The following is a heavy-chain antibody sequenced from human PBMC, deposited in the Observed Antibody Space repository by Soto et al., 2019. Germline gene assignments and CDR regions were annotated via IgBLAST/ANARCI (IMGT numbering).Heavy chain of an antibody. CDR1: GGSISSGGYY. J-gene: IGHJ6*02. CDR2: IYYSGST. D-gene: IGHD3-3*01. V-gene: IGHV4-31*03. Sequence: PSETLSLTCTVSGGSISSGGYYWSWIRQHPGRGLEWIGYIYYSGSTYYNPSLKSRVTISVDTSKNQFSLKLSSVTAADTAVYYCARALYWRLNYYGMDVWGQGTTVTVSS. CDR3: ARALYWRLNYYGMDV.